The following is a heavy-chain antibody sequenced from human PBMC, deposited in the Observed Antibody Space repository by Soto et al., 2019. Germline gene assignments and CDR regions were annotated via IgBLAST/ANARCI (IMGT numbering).Heavy chain of an antibody. V-gene: IGHV3-23*01. CDR2: VSRAGTYT. Sequence: EVQLLESGGDVVRPGGSLRLSCAASGFTFSSYAMDWVRQAPGKGLEWVAGVSRAGTYTFYADSVRGRFSISRDNSRDTVDLYMNALRGEETAVYFCVKYTVTEDFGEALGQGTLVSVSS. CDR3: VKYTVTEDFGEA. CDR1: GFTFSSYA. J-gene: IGHJ5*02. D-gene: IGHD4-4*01.